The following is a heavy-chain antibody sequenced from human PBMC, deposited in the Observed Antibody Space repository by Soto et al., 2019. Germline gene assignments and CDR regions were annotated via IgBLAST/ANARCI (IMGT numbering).Heavy chain of an antibody. CDR1: GYTFNFYT. Sequence: QVQLVQSGAEVRKPGSSVKVSCTASGYTFNFYTISWVRQAPGQGLEWMGRVIPMLRMSNYAQNFQGRVTISADKSTSTAYMALSSLRSDDTAVYYCATNYGSGSTHFDYWGQGTLVTVSS. J-gene: IGHJ4*02. V-gene: IGHV1-69*02. CDR3: ATNYGSGSTHFDY. CDR2: VIPMLRMS. D-gene: IGHD3-10*01.